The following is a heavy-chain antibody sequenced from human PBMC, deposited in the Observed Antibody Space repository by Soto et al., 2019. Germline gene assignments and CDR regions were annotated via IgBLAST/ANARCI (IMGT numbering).Heavy chain of an antibody. Sequence: GGSLRFSCAASGFTFSSYGMHWVRQAPGKGLEWVAVISYDGSNKYYADSVKGRFTISRDNSKNTLDLQMNSLRAEDTAVYYCAKGWRRGPVGYYDILTGSDRGFDYWGQGTLVTVSS. CDR2: ISYDGSNK. V-gene: IGHV3-30*18. D-gene: IGHD3-9*01. J-gene: IGHJ4*02. CDR3: AKGWRRGPVGYYDILTGSDRGFDY. CDR1: GFTFSSYG.